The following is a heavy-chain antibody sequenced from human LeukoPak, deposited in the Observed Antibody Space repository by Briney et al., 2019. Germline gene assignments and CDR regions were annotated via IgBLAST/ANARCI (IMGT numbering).Heavy chain of an antibody. J-gene: IGHJ5*02. CDR1: GGSISSYY. D-gene: IGHD6-13*01. CDR3: ARVLGSWYTRSWCDP. V-gene: IGHV4-4*07. Sequence: PSETLSLTCTVSGGSISSYYLSWIRQPAGKGLEWIGRIYTSGSTNYNPSLKSRVTMSVDTSKNQFSLKLSSVTAADTAVYYCARVLGSWYTRSWCDPWGQGTLVTVSS. CDR2: IYTSGST.